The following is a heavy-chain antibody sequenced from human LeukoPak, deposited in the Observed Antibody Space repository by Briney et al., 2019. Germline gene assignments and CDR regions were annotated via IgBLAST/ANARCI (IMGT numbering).Heavy chain of an antibody. J-gene: IGHJ4*02. CDR1: GYTFTSYY. Sequence: GASVKVSCKASGYTFTSYYIHWVRQAPGQGLELMGIINPSGGSTSYAQKFQGRVTMTRDTSTSTVYMELSSLRSEDTAVYYCASISDLLYYFDSWGQGNLVTVSS. V-gene: IGHV1-46*01. CDR2: INPSGGST. CDR3: ASISDLLYYFDS.